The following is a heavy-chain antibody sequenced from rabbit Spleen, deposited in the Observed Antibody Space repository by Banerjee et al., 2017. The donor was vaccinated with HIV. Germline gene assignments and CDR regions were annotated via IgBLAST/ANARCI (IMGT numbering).Heavy chain of an antibody. CDR2: IYAGSSDTT. D-gene: IGHD8-1*01. CDR1: GFSFSSSYY. CDR3: ARTFTYDGTSYLSL. V-gene: IGHV1S40*01. Sequence: QSLEESGGDLVKPGASLTLTCTASGFSFSSSYYMCWVRQAPGKGLEWIACIYAGSSDTTYYASWAKGRFTISKTSSTTVTLQMTSLTAADTATYFCARTFTYDGTSYLSLWGPGTLVTVS. J-gene: IGHJ4*01.